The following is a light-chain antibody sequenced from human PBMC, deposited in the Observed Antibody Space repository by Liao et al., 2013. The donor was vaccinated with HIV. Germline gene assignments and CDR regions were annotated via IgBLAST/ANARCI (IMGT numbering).Light chain of an antibody. V-gene: IGLV3-25*02. CDR1: ALPNQY. CDR3: QVWDYGSDHPV. Sequence: SYELTQPPSVSVSPGQTARITCSGDALPNQYLYWYQQKPGQAPVVVIYKDTERPSGIPERFSGSNSGTTATLTISRVEAGDEADYYCQVWDYGSDHPVFGGGTKLTVL. CDR2: KDT. J-gene: IGLJ3*02.